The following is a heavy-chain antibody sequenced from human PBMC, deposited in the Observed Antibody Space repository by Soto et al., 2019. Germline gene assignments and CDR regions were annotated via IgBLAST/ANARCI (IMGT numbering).Heavy chain of an antibody. CDR2: IIPIFGTA. D-gene: IGHD2-21*02. CDR3: ARQFLSSPPPHCSSDF. J-gene: IGHJ4*02. V-gene: IGHV1-69*06. CDR1: GGTFSSYA. Sequence: SVKVSSKASGGTFSSYAISWVRQAPGQGLEWMGGIIPIFGTANYAQKFQGRVTMTADKSTSTAYMELSSLRSEDTAVYYCARQFLSSPPPHCSSDFWGPGPVLTVS.